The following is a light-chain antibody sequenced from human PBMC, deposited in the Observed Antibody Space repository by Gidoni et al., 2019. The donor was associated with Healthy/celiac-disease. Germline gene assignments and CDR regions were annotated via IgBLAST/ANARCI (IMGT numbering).Light chain of an antibody. Sequence: QSALTQPASVSGSPGQSITISCTGTSSDVGGYNYVSWYQQHPGKAPKLMIYEVSNRPSGVSNHFSGSKSGNTASLTISGLQGEDEADYYCTSYTSSSTYVFGTGTKVTVL. V-gene: IGLV2-14*01. CDR2: EVS. CDR1: SSDVGGYNY. CDR3: TSYTSSSTYV. J-gene: IGLJ1*01.